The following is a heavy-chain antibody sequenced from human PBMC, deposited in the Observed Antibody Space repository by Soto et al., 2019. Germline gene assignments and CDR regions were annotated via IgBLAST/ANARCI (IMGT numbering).Heavy chain of an antibody. CDR2: IWYDGSNK. CDR3: ARDLGRIAAFDY. CDR1: GFTFSSYG. V-gene: IGHV3-33*01. D-gene: IGHD6-6*01. Sequence: GGSLRLSCAASGFTFSSYGMHWVRQAPGKGLEWVAVIWYDGSNKYYADSVKGRFTISRDNSKNTLYLQMNSLRAEDTAVYYCARDLGRIAAFDYWGQGTLVTVSS. J-gene: IGHJ4*02.